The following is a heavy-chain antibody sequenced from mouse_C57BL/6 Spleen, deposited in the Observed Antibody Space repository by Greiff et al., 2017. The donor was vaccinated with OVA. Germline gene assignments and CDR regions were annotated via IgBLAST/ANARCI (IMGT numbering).Heavy chain of an antibody. D-gene: IGHD1-1*01. CDR1: GYAFSSSW. J-gene: IGHJ2*01. CDR3: ARDYGPAFDY. CDR2: IYPGDGDT. V-gene: IGHV1-82*01. Sequence: QVQLQQSGPELVKPGASVKISCKASGYAFSSSWMNWVKQRPGKGLEWIGRIYPGDGDTNYNGKFKGKATLTADKSSSTAYMQLSSLTSEDSAVYFCARDYGPAFDYWGQGTTLTVSS.